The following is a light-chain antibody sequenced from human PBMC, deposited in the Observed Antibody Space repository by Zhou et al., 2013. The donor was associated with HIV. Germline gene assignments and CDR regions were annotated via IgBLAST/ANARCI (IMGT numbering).Light chain of an antibody. V-gene: IGKV1-5*03. CDR2: KAS. Sequence: DIQMTQSPYTLSASVGDRVTITCRASQSISSWLAWYQQKPGKAPKLLIYKASSLESGVPSRFSGSGSGTEFTLTISSLQPDDFATYYCQQYKGHSRTFGQGTKVEIK. CDR3: QQYKGHSRT. CDR1: QSISSW. J-gene: IGKJ1*01.